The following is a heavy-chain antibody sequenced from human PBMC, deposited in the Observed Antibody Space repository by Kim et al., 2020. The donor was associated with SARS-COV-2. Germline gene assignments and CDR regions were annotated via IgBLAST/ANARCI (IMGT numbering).Heavy chain of an antibody. D-gene: IGHD3-10*01. CDR1: GFTFSSHW. J-gene: IGHJ4*02. CDR2: INADRSVI. CDR3: ARGTGSYGFDS. Sequence: GGSLRLSCAASGFTFSSHWMHWVRQAPGKGLVWVSRINADRSVIQYSGSVKGRFTISRDNARSTVDLQMNSLRPEDTAVYYCARGTGSYGFDSWVQG. V-gene: IGHV3-74*03.